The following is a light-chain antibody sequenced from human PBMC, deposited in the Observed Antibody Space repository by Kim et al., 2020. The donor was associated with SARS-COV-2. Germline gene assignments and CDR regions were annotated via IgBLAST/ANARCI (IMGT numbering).Light chain of an antibody. J-gene: IGKJ1*01. CDR3: KQYETYWT. V-gene: IGKV1-5*03. CDR2: QAS. CDR1: QSVDGW. Sequence: DIQMTQSPSTLSASVGDRVTITCRASQSVDGWLAWYQQKPGKAPRLLIYQASKLADGVPSRFTGSGSGTDFTLTVNNLQPHDSAVYYCKQYETYWTFGPVTKVDIK.